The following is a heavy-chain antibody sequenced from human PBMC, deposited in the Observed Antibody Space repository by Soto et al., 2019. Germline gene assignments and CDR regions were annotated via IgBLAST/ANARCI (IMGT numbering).Heavy chain of an antibody. J-gene: IGHJ6*02. D-gene: IGHD3-22*01. CDR1: GFTFSNYA. CDR3: ARAKYDYYDSSGYSGDYFYYGMDV. CDR2: ISFDGSNK. V-gene: IGHV3-30-3*01. Sequence: QVQLVESGGGVVQPGRSLTLSCAASGFTFSNYAIHWVRQAPGKGLEWVAVISFDGSNKDYADSVKGRFTISRDNSKNTLFLQMNSLRAEDTAVYYCARAKYDYYDSSGYSGDYFYYGMDVWGQGTTVTVSS.